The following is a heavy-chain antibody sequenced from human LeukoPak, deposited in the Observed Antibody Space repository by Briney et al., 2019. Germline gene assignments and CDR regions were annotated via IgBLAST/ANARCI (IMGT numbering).Heavy chain of an antibody. D-gene: IGHD3-22*01. CDR3: ARACPDYYYDSSGYYYGDY. J-gene: IGHJ4*02. V-gene: IGHV1-18*01. CDR1: GGTFSSYT. Sequence: ASVNVSCKASGGTFSSYTISGVRQAPGQGREGMGRISAYNCNTNYAQKLQGTVTMTTDPYQSTAVMALSRLRSDDTAVYYCARACPDYYYDSSGYYYGDYWGQGTLVTVSS. CDR2: ISAYNCNT.